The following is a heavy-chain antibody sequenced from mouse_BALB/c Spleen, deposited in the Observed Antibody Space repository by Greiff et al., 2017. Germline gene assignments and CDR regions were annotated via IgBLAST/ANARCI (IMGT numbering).Heavy chain of an antibody. CDR3: ARKEYFDV. J-gene: IGHJ1*01. Sequence: EVMLVESGGGLVKPGGSLKLSCAASGFTFSSYAMSWVRQTPEKRLEWVASISSGGSTYYPDSVKGRFTISRDNARNILYLQMSSLRSEDTAMYYCARKEYFDVWGAGTTVTVSS. V-gene: IGHV5-6-5*01. CDR1: GFTFSSYA. CDR2: ISSGGST.